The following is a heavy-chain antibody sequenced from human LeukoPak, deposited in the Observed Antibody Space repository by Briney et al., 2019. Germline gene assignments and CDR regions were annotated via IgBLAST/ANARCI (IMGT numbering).Heavy chain of an antibody. J-gene: IGHJ5*02. CDR1: GYTFTSYG. CDR3: ARQGSGGSRGWWFDP. V-gene: IGHV1-18*01. D-gene: IGHD2-15*01. Sequence: GASMKVSCKASGYTFTSYGISWVRQAPGQGLEWMGWISAYNGNTNYAQKLQGRVTMTTDTSTRTAYMELRSLRSDDTAVYYCARQGSGGSRGWWFDPWGQGNLVTVSS. CDR2: ISAYNGNT.